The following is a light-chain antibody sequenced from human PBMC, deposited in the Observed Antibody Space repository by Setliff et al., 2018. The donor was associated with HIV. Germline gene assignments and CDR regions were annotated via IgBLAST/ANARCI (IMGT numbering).Light chain of an antibody. CDR2: QAT. CDR1: SSDIGRYNL. V-gene: IGLV2-23*01. Sequence: QSALTQPASVSGSPGQSITISCTGTSSDIGRYNLASWYQQYPGKAPKLMIYQATKRPSGVSNRFSGSKSGNTAPLTISGLQAEDEADYYCCSNTGSNTYVFGSGTKVTVL. J-gene: IGLJ1*01. CDR3: CSNTGSNTYV.